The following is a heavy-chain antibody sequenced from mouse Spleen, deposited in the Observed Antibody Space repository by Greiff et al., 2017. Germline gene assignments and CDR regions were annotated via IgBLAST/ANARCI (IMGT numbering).Heavy chain of an antibody. CDR2: INPNNGGT. CDR3: ARSLLRLGAMDY. J-gene: IGHJ4*01. D-gene: IGHD1-2*01. CDR1: GYTFTDYY. V-gene: IGHV1-26*01. Sequence: VQLQQSGPELVKPGASVKISCKASGYTFTDYYMNWVKQSHGKSLEWIGDINPNNGGTSYNQKFKGKATLTVDKSSSTAYMELRSLTSEDSAVYYCARSLLRLGAMDYWGQGTSVTVSS.